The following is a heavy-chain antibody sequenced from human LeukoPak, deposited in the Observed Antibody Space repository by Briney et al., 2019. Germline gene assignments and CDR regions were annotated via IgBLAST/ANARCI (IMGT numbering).Heavy chain of an antibody. V-gene: IGHV1-2*04. CDR1: GYTFTSYD. Sequence: GASVKVSCKASGYTFTSYDINWVRQATGQGLEWMGSINPYSGGTNYAQKFQGWVTMTRDTSISTAYMELSRLRSDDTAVYYCARALTYYFDYWGQGTLVTVSS. CDR2: INPYSGGT. CDR3: ARALTYYFDY. J-gene: IGHJ4*02. D-gene: IGHD3-9*01.